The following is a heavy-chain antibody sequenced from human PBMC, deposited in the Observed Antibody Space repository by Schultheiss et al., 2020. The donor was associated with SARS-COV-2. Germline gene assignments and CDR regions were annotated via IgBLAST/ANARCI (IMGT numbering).Heavy chain of an antibody. CDR1: GFTFSSYA. CDR3: ARDIVVPAAEGYYYYGMDV. J-gene: IGHJ6*02. Sequence: GESLKISCAASGFTFSSYAMHWVRQAPGKGLEWVAVISYDGSNKYYADSVKGRFTISRDNSKNTLYLQMNSLRAEDTAVYYCARDIVVPAAEGYYYYGMDVWGQGTTVTVSS. D-gene: IGHD2-2*01. CDR2: ISYDGSNK. V-gene: IGHV3-30*04.